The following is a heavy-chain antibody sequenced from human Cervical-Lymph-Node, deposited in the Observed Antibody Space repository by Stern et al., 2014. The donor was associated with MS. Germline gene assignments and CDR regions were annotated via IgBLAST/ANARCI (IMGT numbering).Heavy chain of an antibody. CDR2: VSYVGSS. D-gene: IGHD3-10*01. CDR3: TRARGITMVRGVISPPYGMDV. Sequence: QVQLQESGPGLVKPSATLSLTCTVSGDFNTTSHWSWIRQPPGKGLEWIGYVSYVGSSDYTPSLKSRVTISLDASKNQISLRLTSVTEADTAVYYCTRARGITMVRGVISPPYGMDVWGQGTTVTVSS. J-gene: IGHJ6*02. V-gene: IGHV4-59*01. CDR1: GDFNTTSH.